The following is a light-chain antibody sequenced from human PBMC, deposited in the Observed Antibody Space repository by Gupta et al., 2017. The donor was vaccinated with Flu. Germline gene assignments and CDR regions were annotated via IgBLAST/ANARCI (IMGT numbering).Light chain of an antibody. Sequence: ERATISCRASQSVSSNLAWYQQKPGQAPRLLIYGASTRVTGISARFSGSGSGTEFTLTISSLQSEDFAVYYCQQYHNWPRTFGQGTKVEIK. V-gene: IGKV3-15*01. J-gene: IGKJ1*01. CDR1: QSVSSN. CDR2: GAS. CDR3: QQYHNWPRT.